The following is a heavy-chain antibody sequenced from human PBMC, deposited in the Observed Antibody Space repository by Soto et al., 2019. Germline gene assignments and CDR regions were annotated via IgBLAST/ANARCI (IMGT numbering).Heavy chain of an antibody. CDR1: GASISSRDYY. CDR3: GRVMIGTSRHTDSDY. CDR2: IDYNGVT. D-gene: IGHD2-2*01. V-gene: IGHV4-39*01. Sequence: SETLSLTCSVSGASISSRDYYWGWIRQTPGKGLEWIGNIDYNGVTYYNPSLKSRVTVSKDPSKNQFSLKVASVTAADTAIYYCGRVMIGTSRHTDSDYWGQGTQVTVS. J-gene: IGHJ4*02.